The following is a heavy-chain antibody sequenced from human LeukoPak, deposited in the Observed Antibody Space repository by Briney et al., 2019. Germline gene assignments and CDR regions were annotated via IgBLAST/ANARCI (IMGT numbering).Heavy chain of an antibody. CDR3: ATPVPHGSDPSLYYYYMDV. CDR1: GLTFRRYG. CDR2: IRCSGGNT. V-gene: IGHV3-23*01. Sequence: GGSLRLSCAASGLTFRRYGMSWVRQAPGQGLEWVSVIRCSGGNTFYAASVKGRFTISRDKSKNTLYLQMNSLRAEDTAVYYCATPVPHGSDPSLYYYYMDVWGKGTTVTISS. J-gene: IGHJ6*03. D-gene: IGHD3-10*01.